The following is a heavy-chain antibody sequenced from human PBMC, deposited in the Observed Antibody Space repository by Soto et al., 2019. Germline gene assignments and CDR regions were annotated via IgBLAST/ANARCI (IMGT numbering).Heavy chain of an antibody. J-gene: IGHJ6*02. D-gene: IGHD6-25*01. CDR3: VGFYYYGMDV. V-gene: IGHV3-48*03. CDR1: GFTFSSYE. CDR2: ISSSGSTI. Sequence: ESGGGLVQPGGSLRLSCAASGFTFSSYEMNWVRQAPGKGLEWVSYISSSGSTIYYVDSVRGRFTISRDNARNSLYLQMNNLRAEDTAVYYCVGFYYYGMDVWGQGTTVIVSS.